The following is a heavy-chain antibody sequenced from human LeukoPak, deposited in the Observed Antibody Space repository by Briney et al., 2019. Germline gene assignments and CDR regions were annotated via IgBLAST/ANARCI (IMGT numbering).Heavy chain of an antibody. CDR2: IKQDGSEK. CDR1: GFTFSSYW. CDR3: AGFGELLYRDFDY. J-gene: IGHJ4*02. V-gene: IGHV3-7*01. Sequence: GGSLRLSCAASGFTFSSYWMSWVRQAPGKGLEWVANIKQDGSEKYYVDSVKGRFTISRDNAKNSLYLQMNSLRAEDTAVYYCAGFGELLYRDFDYWGQGTLVTVSS. D-gene: IGHD3-10*01.